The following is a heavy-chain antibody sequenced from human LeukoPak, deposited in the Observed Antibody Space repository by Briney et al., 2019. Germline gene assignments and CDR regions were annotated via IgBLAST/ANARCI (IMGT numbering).Heavy chain of an antibody. CDR1: GGSFSGYY. Sequence: SETLSLTCAVYGGSFSGYYWSWIRQPPGKGLEWIGYIYYSGSTNYNPSLKSRVTISVATSKNQFSLKLSSVTAADTAVYYCARDPSGEGFDYWGQGTLVTVSS. V-gene: IGHV4-59*01. J-gene: IGHJ4*02. D-gene: IGHD7-27*01. CDR3: ARDPSGEGFDY. CDR2: IYYSGST.